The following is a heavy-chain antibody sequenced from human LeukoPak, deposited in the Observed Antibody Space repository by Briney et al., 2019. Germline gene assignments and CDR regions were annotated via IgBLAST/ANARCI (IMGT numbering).Heavy chain of an antibody. Sequence: PGGSLRLSCAASGFTFSSYWMHWVRQAPGKGLVWVSRINSDGSSTSYADSVKGRFTISRDNAKNTLYLQMNSLRVEDTAVYYCARVVAVAAKDYWGQGTLVTVSS. J-gene: IGHJ4*02. CDR1: GFTFSSYW. V-gene: IGHV3-74*01. CDR2: INSDGSST. CDR3: ARVVAVAAKDY. D-gene: IGHD6-19*01.